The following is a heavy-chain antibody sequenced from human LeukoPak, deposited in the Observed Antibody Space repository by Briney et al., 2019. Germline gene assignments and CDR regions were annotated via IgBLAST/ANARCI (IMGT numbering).Heavy chain of an antibody. V-gene: IGHV3-30*03. J-gene: IGHJ5*02. CDR3: AREDSSGWYRGENWFDP. CDR2: ISYDGSNK. D-gene: IGHD6-19*01. CDR1: GFTFSSYG. Sequence: PGRSLRLSCAASGFTFSSYGMHWVRQAPGKGLEWVAVISYDGSNKYYADSVKGRFTISRDNSKNTLYLQMNSLRAEDTAVYYCAREDSSGWYRGENWFDPWGQGTLVTVSS.